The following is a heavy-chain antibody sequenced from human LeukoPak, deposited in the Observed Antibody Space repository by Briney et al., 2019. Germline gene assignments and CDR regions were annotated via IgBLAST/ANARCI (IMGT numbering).Heavy chain of an antibody. CDR3: AKARLWFGELDY. V-gene: IGHV3-23*01. CDR1: RFTFSSYA. Sequence: PGCSLRLSCAPTRFTFSSYALSWVRQAPGRGLEWVSVISGSGGTTYYADSLKGRFTISRDNSKNTLYLQMNSLRAEDTAVYYCAKARLWFGELDYWGQGTLVTVSS. CDR2: ISGSGGTT. J-gene: IGHJ4*02. D-gene: IGHD3-10*01.